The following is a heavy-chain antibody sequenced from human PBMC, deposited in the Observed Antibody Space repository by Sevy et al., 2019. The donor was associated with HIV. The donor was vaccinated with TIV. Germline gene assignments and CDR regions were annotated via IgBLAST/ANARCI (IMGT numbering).Heavy chain of an antibody. CDR3: ARGKHVSGYYGSFDY. D-gene: IGHD3-22*01. V-gene: IGHV3-53*01. CDR2: IYLSGPT. CDR1: GLTVSSNF. Sequence: GSLRLSCSVSGLTVSSNFMSWVRQAPGKGLEWVSVIYLSGPTYYADSVKGRFTISRDNSKNTVYLQMNTLRAEDTAVYYCARGKHVSGYYGSFDYWGQGTLVTVSS. J-gene: IGHJ4*02.